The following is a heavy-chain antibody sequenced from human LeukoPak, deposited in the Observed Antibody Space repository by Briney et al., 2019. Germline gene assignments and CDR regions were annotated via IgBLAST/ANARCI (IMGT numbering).Heavy chain of an antibody. CDR2: ISSSSSYI. CDR3: ARAEQQLATYYYYYYMDV. CDR1: GFTFSSYS. Sequence: GGSLRLSCAASGFTFSSYSMKWVRQAPGKGLEWVSSISSSSSYIYYADSVKGRFTISRDNAKNSLYLQMNSLRAEDTAVYYCARAEQQLATYYYYYYMDVWGKGTTVTVSS. J-gene: IGHJ6*03. V-gene: IGHV3-21*01. D-gene: IGHD6-13*01.